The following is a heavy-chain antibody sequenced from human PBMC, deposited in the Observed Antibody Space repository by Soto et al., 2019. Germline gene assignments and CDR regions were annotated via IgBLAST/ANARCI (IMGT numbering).Heavy chain of an antibody. CDR3: ARERRIGTNYYYGMGV. Sequence: GASVKVSSKASGYTFTSYAMHWVRQAPGQRLEWMGWVNAANCNTKYSQEVQGRVTITRCTAAITAYMELSSLRSEDTAVYYGARERRIGTNYYYGMGVWGQGTRVTVSS. V-gene: IGHV1-3*01. CDR1: GYTFTSYA. J-gene: IGHJ6*02. D-gene: IGHD1-1*01. CDR2: VNAANCNT.